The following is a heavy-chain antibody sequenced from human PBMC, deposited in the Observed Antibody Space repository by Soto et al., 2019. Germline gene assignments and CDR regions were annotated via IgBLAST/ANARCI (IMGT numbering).Heavy chain of an antibody. D-gene: IGHD5-18*01. CDR3: ARGLELCLGSLGV. CDR2: ISGSGGST. Sequence: GGSLRLSCASSGFPFSSYAMIWVRQAPGKGLEWVSAISGSGGSTYYAASVKGRFTISRDNSKKTLYLQMHCLRSMDTPIDYCARGLELCLGSLGVGCLWTMVTVPS. CDR1: GFPFSSYA. J-gene: IGHJ3*01. V-gene: IGHV3-23*01.